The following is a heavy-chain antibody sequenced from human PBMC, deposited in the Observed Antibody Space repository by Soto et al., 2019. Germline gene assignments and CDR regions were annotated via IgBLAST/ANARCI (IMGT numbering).Heavy chain of an antibody. D-gene: IGHD2-2*01. J-gene: IGHJ6*02. CDR3: AREGGTDIVVVPAAMSYYYGMDV. CDR2: IYYSGST. Sequence: LSLTCTVSGGSISSSSYYWGWIRQPPGKGLEWIGSIYYSGSTYYNPSLKSRVTISVDTSKNQFSLKLSSVTAADTAVYYCAREGGTDIVVVPAAMSYYYGMDVWGQGTTVTVSS. CDR1: GGSISSSSYY. V-gene: IGHV4-39*01.